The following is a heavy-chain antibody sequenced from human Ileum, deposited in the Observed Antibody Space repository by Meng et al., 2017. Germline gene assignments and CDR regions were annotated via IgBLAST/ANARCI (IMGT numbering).Heavy chain of an antibody. J-gene: IGHJ4*02. CDR3: NTDLGGSGTYAHNGY. CDR2: IRSKADGETT. D-gene: IGHD3-10*01. V-gene: IGHV3-15*01. CDR1: GFSFSRAW. Sequence: GESLKISCLASGFSFSRAWMTWVRQTPGKGLEWVGRIRSKADGETTDYPASLQGRFIISRDDSENTLRLQMNSLKSEDTGVYYCNTDLGGSGTYAHNGYWGQGTLVTVSS.